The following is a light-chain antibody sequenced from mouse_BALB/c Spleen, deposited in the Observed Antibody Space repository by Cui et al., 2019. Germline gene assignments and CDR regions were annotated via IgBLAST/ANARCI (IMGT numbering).Light chain of an antibody. V-gene: IGKV4-68*01. CDR2: LTS. CDR1: SSVSY. CDR3: QQWSSNPPT. J-gene: IGKJ2*01. Sequence: QIVLTQSPALMSASPGEKVTMTCSASSSVSYMYWYQQKPRSSTKPWIYLTSNLASGVPARFSGSGSGTSYSLTISSMEGEDAATYYCQQWSSNPPTFGGGTKLEIK.